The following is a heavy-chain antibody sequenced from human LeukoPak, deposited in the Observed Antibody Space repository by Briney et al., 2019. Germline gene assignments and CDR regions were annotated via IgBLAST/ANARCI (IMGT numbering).Heavy chain of an antibody. CDR2: IYYSGST. D-gene: IGHD3-9*01. V-gene: IGHV4-30-4*01. CDR3: ARVGDYDILTGYYMPPPYFDY. Sequence: SETLSLNCTVSGGSISSGDYYWSWIRQPPGKGLEWIGYIYYSGSTYYNPSLKSRVTIPVDTSKNQSSLKLSSVTAADTAVYYCARVGDYDILTGYYMPPPYFDYWGQGTLVTVSS. CDR1: GGSISSGDYY. J-gene: IGHJ4*02.